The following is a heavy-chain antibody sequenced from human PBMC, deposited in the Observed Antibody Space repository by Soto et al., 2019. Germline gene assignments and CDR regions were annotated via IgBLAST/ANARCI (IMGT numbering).Heavy chain of an antibody. Sequence: GGSLRLSCAASGFTFSDYYMSWIRQAPGKGLEWVSYISSSGSTIYYADSVKGRFTISRDNSKNSLYLQMNSLRADDTAVYYCSKETFDTAMAKTDYWGQGTLVTVSS. V-gene: IGHV3-11*01. J-gene: IGHJ4*02. CDR1: GFTFSDYY. CDR2: ISSSGSTI. CDR3: SKETFDTAMAKTDY. D-gene: IGHD5-18*01.